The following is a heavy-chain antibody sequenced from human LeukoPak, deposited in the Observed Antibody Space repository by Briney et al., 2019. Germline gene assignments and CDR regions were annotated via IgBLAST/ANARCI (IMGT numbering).Heavy chain of an antibody. CDR2: IWYDGSNK. D-gene: IGHD3-3*01. V-gene: IGHV3-33*01. J-gene: IGHJ6*03. CDR1: GFTFSSYG. CDR3: ARDEYYDFWSGYYMRDYYHYMDV. Sequence: GGSLRLSCAASGFTFSSYGMHWVRQAPGKGLEWVAVIWYDGSNKYYADSVKGRFTISRDNSKNTLYLQMNSLRAEDTAVYYCARDEYYDFWSGYYMRDYYHYMDVWGKGTTVTVSS.